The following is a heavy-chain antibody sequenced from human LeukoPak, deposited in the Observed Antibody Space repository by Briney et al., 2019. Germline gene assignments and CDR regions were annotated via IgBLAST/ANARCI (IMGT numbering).Heavy chain of an antibody. D-gene: IGHD2-2*01. CDR3: AKHWSYCSTTSCFFNYYYYYMDV. CDR2: ISGSGADT. CDR1: GFTFSSYA. Sequence: GGSLGLSCAGSGFTFSSYAMSWVRQAPGKGLEWVSAISGSGADTYYADSVKGRFTISGDNSKSTLYLQMNYLRAEDTAVYYCAKHWSYCSTTSCFFNYYYYYMDVWGKGTTVTVS. J-gene: IGHJ6*03. V-gene: IGHV3-23*01.